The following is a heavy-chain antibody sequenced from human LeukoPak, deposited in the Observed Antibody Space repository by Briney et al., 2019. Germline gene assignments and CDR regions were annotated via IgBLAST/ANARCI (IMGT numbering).Heavy chain of an antibody. V-gene: IGHV3-30-3*01. CDR2: ILDDGSNK. Sequence: GGSLRLSWAASGFTFVSYAVHWVRQAPGRGREWVAVILDDGSNKYYADSVKGRFTISRDNSKNTLYLQMHSLRAEDTAVYYCAREDCSGGSCYFGIFDPWGQGTLVTVSS. D-gene: IGHD2-15*01. J-gene: IGHJ5*02. CDR1: GFTFVSYA. CDR3: AREDCSGGSCYFGIFDP.